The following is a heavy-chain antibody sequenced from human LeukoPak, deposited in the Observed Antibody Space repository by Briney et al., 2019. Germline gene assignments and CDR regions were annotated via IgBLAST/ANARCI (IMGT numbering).Heavy chain of an antibody. V-gene: IGHV3-15*01. CDR3: AEVGEWLSNAFNT. J-gene: IGHJ3*02. D-gene: IGHD3-3*01. CDR2: IISIGDGATR. CDR1: GFTIGIAW. Sequence: GGSLRPSGAASGFTIGIAWMGWVRQSPGKGLGWVGRIISIGDGATRDYAAPETDRLNIPTDNSKNTLYQQMNSLTPEDTAIYNGAEVGEWLSNAFNTWGQGTMVTVSA.